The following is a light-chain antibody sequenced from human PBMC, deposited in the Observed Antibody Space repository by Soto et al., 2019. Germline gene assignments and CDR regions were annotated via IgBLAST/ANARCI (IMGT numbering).Light chain of an antibody. CDR3: QQYGRSPA. J-gene: IGKJ4*01. CDR1: QSVSSSY. Sequence: EIVLTQSPGTLSLSPGERATLSCRASQSVSSSYLAWYQQKPGQAHRLLIYGASSRATGIPDRFSGSGSGTDFTLTISRLEREDFAVYYCQQYGRSPAFGGGTKVEIK. CDR2: GAS. V-gene: IGKV3-20*01.